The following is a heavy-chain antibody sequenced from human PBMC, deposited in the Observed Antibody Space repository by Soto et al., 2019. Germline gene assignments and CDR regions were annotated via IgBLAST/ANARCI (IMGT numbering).Heavy chain of an antibody. CDR3: AWSGYSSSWSYYYYGMDV. V-gene: IGHV1-18*01. D-gene: IGHD6-13*01. CDR2: ISAYNGNT. CDR1: GYTFTSYG. J-gene: IGHJ6*02. Sequence: ASVKVSCKASGYTFTSYGISWVRQAPGQGLEWMGWISAYNGNTNYAQKLQGRVTMTTDTSTSTAYMELRSLRSDDTAVYYCAWSGYSSSWSYYYYGMDVWGQGTTVTVSS.